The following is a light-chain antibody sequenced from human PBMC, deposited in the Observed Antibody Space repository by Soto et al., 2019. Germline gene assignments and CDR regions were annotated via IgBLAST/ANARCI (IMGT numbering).Light chain of an antibody. CDR2: EVD. Sequence: QSVLTQPASVSGSLGQSITISCTGTSSDVGGYNYVSWYQQHPGKVPKLMIYEVDNRPSGVSNRFSGSKSANTASPTISGLQADDEADYYCSSFTSSSTQVFGGGTQLTVL. CDR1: SSDVGGYNY. J-gene: IGLJ3*02. CDR3: SSFTSSSTQV. V-gene: IGLV2-14*01.